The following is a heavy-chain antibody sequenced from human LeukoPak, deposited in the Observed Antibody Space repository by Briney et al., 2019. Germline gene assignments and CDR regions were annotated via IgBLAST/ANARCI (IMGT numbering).Heavy chain of an antibody. CDR3: ARDRKDDIVVVPAAIWGVNWFDP. J-gene: IGHJ5*02. CDR2: IKQDGSEK. V-gene: IGHV3-7*01. D-gene: IGHD2-2*02. Sequence: PGGSLRLSCAASGFTFSSYWMSWVRQAPGKGLEWVANIKQDGSEKYYVDSGKGRFTISRDNAKNSLYLQMNSLRAEDTAVYYCARDRKDDIVVVPAAIWGVNWFDPWGQGTLVTVSS. CDR1: GFTFSSYW.